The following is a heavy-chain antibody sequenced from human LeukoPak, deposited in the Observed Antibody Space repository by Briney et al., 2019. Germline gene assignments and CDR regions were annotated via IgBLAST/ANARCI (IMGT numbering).Heavy chain of an antibody. Sequence: KPGGSLRLSCAASGFTFSSCSMNWVRQAPGKGLEWVSFISSSGNYIYYADSMKGRITISRDNAKNSLYLQMNSLRAEDTAVYYCAGVYYGSGSSFDYWGQGTLVTVSS. CDR2: ISSSGNYI. J-gene: IGHJ4*02. CDR1: GFTFSSCS. CDR3: AGVYYGSGSSFDY. D-gene: IGHD3-10*01. V-gene: IGHV3-21*01.